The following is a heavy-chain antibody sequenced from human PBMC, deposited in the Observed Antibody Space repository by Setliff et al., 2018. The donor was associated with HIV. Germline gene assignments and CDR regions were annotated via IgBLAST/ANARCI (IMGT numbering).Heavy chain of an antibody. CDR1: GDSISSSTYY. J-gene: IGHJ6*03. CDR3: ARGSSSIFGVLVLLPHSYYYMDV. Sequence: SETLSLTCTVSGDSISSSTYYWGWIRQPPGKGLEWIGSIYYSGSTYYNPSLKSRVTISVDTSKNQFSLNLSSVTAADTAVYYCARGSSSIFGVLVLLPHSYYYMDVWGKGTTVTVSS. CDR2: IYYSGST. D-gene: IGHD3-3*01. V-gene: IGHV4-39*07.